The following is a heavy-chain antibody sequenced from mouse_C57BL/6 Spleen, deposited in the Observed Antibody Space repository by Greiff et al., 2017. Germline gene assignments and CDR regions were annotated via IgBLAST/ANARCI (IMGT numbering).Heavy chain of an antibody. J-gene: IGHJ2*01. CDR3: ARSFFITTGSYYFDY. CDR1: GYTFPSYW. Sequence: QVQLQQPGTELVKPGASVKLSCKASGYTFPSYWMHWVKQRPGQGLEWIGNINPSNGGTNYNEKFKSKATLTVDKSSSTAYMQLSSLTSEDSAVYYCARSFFITTGSYYFDYGGQGTTLTVAS. D-gene: IGHD1-1*01. V-gene: IGHV1-53*01. CDR2: INPSNGGT.